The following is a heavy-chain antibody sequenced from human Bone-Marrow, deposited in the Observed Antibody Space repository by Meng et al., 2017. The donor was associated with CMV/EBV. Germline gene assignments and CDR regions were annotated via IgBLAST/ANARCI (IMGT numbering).Heavy chain of an antibody. D-gene: IGHD4-11*01. CDR1: GFTFSGSA. Sequence: GESLKISCAASGFTFSGSAMHWVRQASGKGLEWVGRIRSKANSYATAYAASVKGRFTISRDDSKNTAYLQMNSLRAEDTAVYYCARVIEPYSNHGVLDYWGQGTLVTVSS. J-gene: IGHJ4*02. V-gene: IGHV3-73*01. CDR3: ARVIEPYSNHGVLDY. CDR2: IRSKANSYAT.